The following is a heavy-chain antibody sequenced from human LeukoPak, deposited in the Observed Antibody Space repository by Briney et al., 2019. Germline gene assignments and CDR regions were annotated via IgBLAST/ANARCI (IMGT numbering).Heavy chain of an antibody. V-gene: IGHV3-23*01. CDR2: IFGSGSST. CDR1: GFTFSSYA. Sequence: PGGSLRLSCAASGFTFSSYAMSWVRQAPGKGLEWVSSIFGSGSSTYYADSMKGQFTISRDNSKNTLYLQMNSLRPEDTAVYYCAKDRRDYGGNIDYWGQGTLVTVSS. J-gene: IGHJ4*02. CDR3: AKDRRDYGGNIDY. D-gene: IGHD4-23*01.